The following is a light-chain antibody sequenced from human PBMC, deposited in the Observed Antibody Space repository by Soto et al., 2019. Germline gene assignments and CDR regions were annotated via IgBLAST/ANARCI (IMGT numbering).Light chain of an antibody. V-gene: IGKV2-28*01. CDR3: MQALKTQFT. CDR1: QSLLHNNGYNY. CDR2: LGS. J-gene: IGKJ3*01. Sequence: DIVMTQSPLSLPVTPGEPASISCRSSQSLLHNNGYNYLDWYLQKPGQSPQLLIYLGSNRASGAPDRFSGSGSGTDFTLKISRVEAEDVGVYYCMQALKTQFTFGPGTKVEIK.